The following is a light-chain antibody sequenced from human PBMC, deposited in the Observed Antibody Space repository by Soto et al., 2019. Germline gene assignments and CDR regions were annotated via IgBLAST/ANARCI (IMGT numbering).Light chain of an antibody. J-gene: IGLJ1*01. CDR2: EVS. V-gene: IGLV2-14*01. CDR3: SSYTTTDTYV. Sequence: QSALTQPASVSGSPGPSITISCTGTSSDVGGYNYVSWSQQHPGKAPKLIIYEVSNRPSGVSNRFSGSKAGNTASLTISGLQAEDEADYYCSSYTTTDTYVFGTGTKLTVL. CDR1: SSDVGGYNY.